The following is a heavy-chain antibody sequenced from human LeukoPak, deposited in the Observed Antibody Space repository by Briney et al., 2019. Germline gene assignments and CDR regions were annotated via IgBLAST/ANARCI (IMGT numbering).Heavy chain of an antibody. CDR1: GYSISSGYY. CDR3: ARDWANFIAAAGFPFDY. CDR2: IYYSGST. V-gene: IGHV4-38-2*02. D-gene: IGHD6-13*01. Sequence: SETLSLTCTVSGYSISSGYYWGWIRQPPGKGLEWIGSIYYSGSTYYNPSLKSRVTISVDTSKNQFSLKLSSVTAADTAVYYCARDWANFIAAAGFPFDYWGQGTLVTVSS. J-gene: IGHJ4*02.